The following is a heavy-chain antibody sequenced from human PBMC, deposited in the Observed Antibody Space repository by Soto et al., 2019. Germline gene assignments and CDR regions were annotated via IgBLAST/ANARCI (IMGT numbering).Heavy chain of an antibody. CDR2: ISGSGGSK. V-gene: IGHV3-23*01. Sequence: GSLRLSWAAAGFTFSSYAMCWVRQAPGKGLEWVSAISGSGGSKYYADSVKGRFTISRDNSKKTLYLQMNSLRAEDTAVYYCAKDNYQIAARFLDYWGQGTLVTVPS. CDR1: GFTFSSYA. J-gene: IGHJ4*02. D-gene: IGHD6-6*01. CDR3: AKDNYQIAARFLDY.